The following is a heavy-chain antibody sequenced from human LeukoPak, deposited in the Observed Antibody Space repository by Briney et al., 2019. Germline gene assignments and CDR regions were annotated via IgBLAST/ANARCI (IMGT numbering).Heavy chain of an antibody. V-gene: IGHV1-2*02. CDR1: GYTFTGYY. Sequence: ASVKVSCKASGYTFTGYYMHWVRQAPGQGLEGMGWINPNSGGTNYAQNFQDRVTMTRDTSISTAYMDLSRLRSDDTAVYYCARDYGGILVAETFDYWGQGTLVTVSS. D-gene: IGHD5-12*01. CDR2: INPNSGGT. J-gene: IGHJ4*02. CDR3: ARDYGGILVAETFDY.